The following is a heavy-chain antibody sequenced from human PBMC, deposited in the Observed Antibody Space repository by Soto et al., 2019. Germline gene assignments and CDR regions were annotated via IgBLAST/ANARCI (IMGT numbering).Heavy chain of an antibody. Sequence: PSETLSLTCTASGDSLRSGSYYWFWIRHPPGKGLEWIGSINNNGHTYYNPSLKSRAAISVDTSKNQFSLKLRSVTAADTAVYHCVRQRAWYGEWAFDLWGQGTMVTVSS. CDR3: VRQRAWYGEWAFDL. D-gene: IGHD3-10*01. J-gene: IGHJ3*01. CDR2: INNNGHT. V-gene: IGHV4-39*01. CDR1: GDSLRSGSYY.